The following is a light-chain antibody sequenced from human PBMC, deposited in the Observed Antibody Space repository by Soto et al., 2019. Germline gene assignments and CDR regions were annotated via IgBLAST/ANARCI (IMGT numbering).Light chain of an antibody. CDR2: AVS. Sequence: DVQVTQSPSSLSASVGDRVTITCRSSQTIRNFLNWYQQKPGKVPNVLIYAVSNLRSGVPSRFRGSGSGTDFTLTISSLQPEDFATYYCQQSYSTPGTFGQGTKVELK. V-gene: IGKV1-39*01. J-gene: IGKJ1*01. CDR3: QQSYSTPGT. CDR1: QTIRNF.